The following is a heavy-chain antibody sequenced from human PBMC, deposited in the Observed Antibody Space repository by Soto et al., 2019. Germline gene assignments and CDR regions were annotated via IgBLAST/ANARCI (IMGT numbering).Heavy chain of an antibody. V-gene: IGHV3-21*04. D-gene: IGHD6-19*01. J-gene: IGHJ4*02. CDR2: ITHSGTYV. CDR1: GLTFSEYS. CDR3: AKVWQWTIFDY. Sequence: GGSLRLSCTASGLTFSEYSMSWVRQAPGKGLEWVSSITHSGTYVYYADSVKGRFTISRDSSKNTLFLQMSSLRVEDTAVYYCAKVWQWTIFDYWGQGTLVTVSS.